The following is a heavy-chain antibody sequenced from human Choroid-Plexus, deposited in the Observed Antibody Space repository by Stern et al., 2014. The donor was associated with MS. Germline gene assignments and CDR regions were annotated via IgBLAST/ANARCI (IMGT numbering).Heavy chain of an antibody. CDR3: AKDRQYLTYFFDH. CDR2: VSYDGSNK. Sequence: VHLVESGGGVVQPGRPLRLSCVASGFTFGSCAMHWVRPAPGKGLEWVAGVSYDGSNKYYADSVKGRFPISRDNSQNTLYMQMSSLRPEDTAVYYCAKDRQYLTYFFDHWGQGSLVTVSS. J-gene: IGHJ5*02. CDR1: GFTFGSCA. D-gene: IGHD2/OR15-2a*01. V-gene: IGHV3-30*18.